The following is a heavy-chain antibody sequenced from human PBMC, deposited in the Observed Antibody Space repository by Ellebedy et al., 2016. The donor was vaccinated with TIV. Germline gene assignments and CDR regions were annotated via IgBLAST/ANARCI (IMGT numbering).Heavy chain of an antibody. D-gene: IGHD3-3*01. J-gene: IGHJ3*02. CDR2: IFYSGST. V-gene: IGHV4-30-4*01. CDR1: GGSFSGYY. Sequence: SETLSLTCAVFGGSFSGYYWSWIRQPPGKGLEWIGYIFYSGSTYYNPSLKSRVTISGDTSKNQFSLRLTSVTAADTAVYYCARQKTDSGSFLCDIWGQGTMVTVSS. CDR3: ARQKTDSGSFLCDI.